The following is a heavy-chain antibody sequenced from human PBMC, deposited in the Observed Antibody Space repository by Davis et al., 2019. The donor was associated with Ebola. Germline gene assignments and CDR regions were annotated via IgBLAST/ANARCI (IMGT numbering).Heavy chain of an antibody. J-gene: IGHJ6*02. D-gene: IGHD2-15*01. CDR3: ARALYCSGGSCYSPYYYYGMDV. CDR1: GFTFSSYS. V-gene: IGHV3-48*01. Sequence: GESLKISCAASGFTFSSYSMNWVRQAPGKGLEWVSYISSSSSTIYYADSVKGRFTISRDNAKNSLYLQMNSLRAEDTAVYYCARALYCSGGSCYSPYYYYGMDVWGQGTTVTVSS. CDR2: ISSSSSTI.